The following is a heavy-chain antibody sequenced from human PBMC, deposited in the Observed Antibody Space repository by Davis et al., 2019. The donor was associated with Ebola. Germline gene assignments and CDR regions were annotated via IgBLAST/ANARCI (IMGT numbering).Heavy chain of an antibody. J-gene: IGHJ6*02. CDR2: INPSGGST. CDR1: GYTFTGYY. D-gene: IGHD3-3*01. CDR3: ARRPNNDFWSGRTYYYYYYGMDV. Sequence: AASVKVSCKASGYTFTGYYMHWVRQAPGQGLEWMGIINPSGGSTSYAQKFQGRVTMTRDTSTSTVYMELSSLRSEDTAVYYCARRPNNDFWSGRTYYYYYYGMDVWGQGTTVTVSS. V-gene: IGHV1-46*01.